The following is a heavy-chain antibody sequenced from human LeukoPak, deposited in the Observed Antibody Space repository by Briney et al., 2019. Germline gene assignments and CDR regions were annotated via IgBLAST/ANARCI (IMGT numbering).Heavy chain of an antibody. CDR1: GFTFSSYA. Sequence: GGSLRLSCAASGFTFSSYAMSWVRQAPGKGLEWVSAISGSGGSTYYADSVKGRFTISRDNSKNTLYLQMNSLRAEDTAVYYCAKDPQFGSVRGTWVYWGQGTLGTGSS. D-gene: IGHD2-8*02. V-gene: IGHV3-23*01. J-gene: IGHJ4*02. CDR3: AKDPQFGSVRGTWVY. CDR2: ISGSGGST.